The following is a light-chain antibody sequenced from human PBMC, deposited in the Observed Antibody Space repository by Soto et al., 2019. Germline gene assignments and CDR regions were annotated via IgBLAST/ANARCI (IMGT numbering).Light chain of an antibody. J-gene: IGKJ1*01. Sequence: DIQINQSPSSLSASVEDRVIITCRASQSISNHLNWYQQKPGKAPKLLIFAASSLQSGVPSRFSGSRSGPDFTLTISSLQPEDFATYYCQQSSSSPPTFGQGTKVDIK. CDR2: AAS. V-gene: IGKV1-39*01. CDR3: QQSSSSPPT. CDR1: QSISNH.